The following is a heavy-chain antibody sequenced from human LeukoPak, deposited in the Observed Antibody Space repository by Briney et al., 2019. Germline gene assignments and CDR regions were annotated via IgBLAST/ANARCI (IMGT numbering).Heavy chain of an antibody. V-gene: IGHV4-39*07. Sequence: SETLSLTCTVSGGSIISPSYYWGWIRQPPGKGLEWIGSIYYSGSTYYNPSLKSRVTISVDTSKNQFSLKLSSVTAADTAVYYCARLRAVAKRIGPGYYYYMDVWGKGTTVTISS. J-gene: IGHJ6*03. CDR1: GGSIISPSYY. CDR2: IYYSGST. CDR3: ARLRAVAKRIGPGYYYYMDV. D-gene: IGHD6-19*01.